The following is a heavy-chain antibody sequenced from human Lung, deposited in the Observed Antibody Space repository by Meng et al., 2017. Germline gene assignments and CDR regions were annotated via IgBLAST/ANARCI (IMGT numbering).Heavy chain of an antibody. D-gene: IGHD4-11*01. CDR2: INPSGGST. CDR3: ARGGATVTTGY. J-gene: IGHJ4*02. CDR1: GYTFTSYF. V-gene: IGHV1-46*01. Sequence: QVQLVQSGAEVKNPGASVKVSCKASGYTFTSYFMHWVRQAPGQGLEWMGIINPSGGSTSYAQKFQGRVTVTRDTSTSTVYMELSSLRSEDTATYYCARGGATVTTGYWGQGTLVTVSS.